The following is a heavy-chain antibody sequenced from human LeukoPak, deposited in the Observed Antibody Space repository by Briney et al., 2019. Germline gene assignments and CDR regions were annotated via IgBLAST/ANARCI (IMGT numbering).Heavy chain of an antibody. J-gene: IGHJ4*02. V-gene: IGHV4-4*07. D-gene: IGHD3-22*01. Sequence: SETLSLTCAVSTVSVRSLLWAWPRQPAGKGLEWVGRVHFSGSTNYNPSLRSRVAISLDRSKNELSLPLKFVSAADTAVYYCTRDSRSRDDSRGYHYWGRGVLVTVSS. CDR3: TRDSRSRDDSRGYHY. CDR2: VHFSGST. CDR1: TVSVRSLL.